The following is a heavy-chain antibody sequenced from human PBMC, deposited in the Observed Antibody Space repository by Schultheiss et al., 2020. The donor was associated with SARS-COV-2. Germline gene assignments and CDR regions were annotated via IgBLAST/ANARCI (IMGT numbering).Heavy chain of an antibody. D-gene: IGHD3-22*01. CDR2: IYPGDSDT. Sequence: GGSLRLSCKGSGYSFTSYWIGWVRQMPGKGLEWMGIIYPGDSDTRYSPSFQGQVTISVDKSISTAYVQWSSLEASDTAMYYCARGGGDYYDSSDLDYWGQGTLVTVSS. CDR3: ARGGGDYYDSSDLDY. CDR1: GYSFTSYW. J-gene: IGHJ4*02. V-gene: IGHV5-51*01.